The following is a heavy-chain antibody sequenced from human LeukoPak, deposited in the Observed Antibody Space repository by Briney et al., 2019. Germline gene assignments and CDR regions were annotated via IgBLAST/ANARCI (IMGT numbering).Heavy chain of an antibody. D-gene: IGHD6-13*01. Sequence: SETLSLTCTVSGGSISSSSYYWGWIRQPPGKGLEWIGSIYYSGSTYYNPSLKSRVTISVDTSKNQFSLKLSSVTAADTAVYYCARLEEISSRYFWGQGTLVTVSS. CDR3: ARLEEISSRYF. CDR2: IYYSGST. CDR1: GGSISSSSYY. J-gene: IGHJ4*02. V-gene: IGHV4-39*01.